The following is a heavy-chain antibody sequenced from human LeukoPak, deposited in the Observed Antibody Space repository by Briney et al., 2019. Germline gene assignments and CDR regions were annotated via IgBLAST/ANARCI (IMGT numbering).Heavy chain of an antibody. Sequence: TSGESLRISCKGSGYSFTSYWISWVRQMPGKGLEWMGRIDPSDSYTNYSPSFQGHVTISADKSISTAYLQWSSLKASDTAMYYCARHMVRGVDYYYYGMDVCGKGTTVTVSS. CDR3: ARHMVRGVDYYYYGMDV. J-gene: IGHJ6*04. D-gene: IGHD3-10*01. V-gene: IGHV5-10-1*01. CDR1: GYSFTSYW. CDR2: IDPSDSYT.